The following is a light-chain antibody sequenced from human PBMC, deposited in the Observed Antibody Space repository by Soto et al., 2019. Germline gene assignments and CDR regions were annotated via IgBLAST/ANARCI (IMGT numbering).Light chain of an antibody. J-gene: IGLJ1*01. CDR1: SSNIGSNS. CDR2: NDN. V-gene: IGLV1-44*01. Sequence: QSVLTQPPSASATPGQRVTISCSGGSSNIGSNSVSWYQQVPGTAPKLLIFNDNMRPSGVPDRFSGSKSGPSASLATSGLQSEDEADYHCAAWDDRLNGQVFGTGTQLTVL. CDR3: AAWDDRLNGQV.